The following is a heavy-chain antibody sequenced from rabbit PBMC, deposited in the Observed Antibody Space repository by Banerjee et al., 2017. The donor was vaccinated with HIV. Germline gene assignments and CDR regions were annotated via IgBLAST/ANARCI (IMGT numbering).Heavy chain of an antibody. CDR3: ARDGDTGTVYYFDL. D-gene: IGHD7-1*01. V-gene: IGHV1S45*01. CDR2: IYAGSSGST. Sequence: QEQLEESGGDLVKPEGSLTLTCTASGFSFSNKYVMCWVRQAPGKGLEWIGCIYAGSSGSTWYASWAKGRFTISKTSSTTVTLQMTSLTAADTATYFCARDGDTGTVYYFDLWGPGTLVTVS. J-gene: IGHJ4*01. CDR1: GFSFSNKYV.